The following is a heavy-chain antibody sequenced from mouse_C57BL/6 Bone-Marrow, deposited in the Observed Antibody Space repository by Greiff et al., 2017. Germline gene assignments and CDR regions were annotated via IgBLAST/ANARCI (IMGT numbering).Heavy chain of an antibody. D-gene: IGHD1-1*01. CDR2: IGPGSGST. CDR3: ARGKDYGVANGYYAMDY. J-gene: IGHJ4*01. CDR1: GYTFPDYY. V-gene: IGHV1-77*01. Sequence: VQLQQSGAELVKPGASVKISCKASGYTFPDYYINWVKQRPGQGLEWIGKIGPGSGSTYYNEKFKGKATLTADKSSSTAYMQLSSLTSEDSAVYFWARGKDYGVANGYYAMDYWGQGTSVTVSS.